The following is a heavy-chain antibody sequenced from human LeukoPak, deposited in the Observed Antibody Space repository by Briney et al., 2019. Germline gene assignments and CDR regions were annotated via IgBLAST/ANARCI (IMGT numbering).Heavy chain of an antibody. J-gene: IGHJ5*02. CDR3: ARGGTWSAAAGAFNWFDP. CDR1: GFTFSSYW. V-gene: IGHV3-74*01. Sequence: GGSLRLSCAASGFTFSSYWMHWVRQAPGKGLVWVSRINSDGSSTSYADSVKGRFTISRDNAKNTLYLQMNSLRAEDTAVYYCARGGTWSAAAGAFNWFDPWGQGTLVTVSS. D-gene: IGHD6-13*01. CDR2: INSDGSST.